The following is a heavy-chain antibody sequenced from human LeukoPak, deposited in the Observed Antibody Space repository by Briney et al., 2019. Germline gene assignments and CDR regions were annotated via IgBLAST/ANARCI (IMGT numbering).Heavy chain of an antibody. CDR1: GGSFSGYN. V-gene: IGHV4-34*01. J-gene: IGHJ4*02. D-gene: IGHD3-16*02. CDR2: IYYSGST. CDR3: AREGFMITFGGVIGFDY. Sequence: SETLSLTCAVYGGSFSGYNWSWIRQPPGKGLEWIGSIYYSGSTYYNPSLKSRVTISVDTSKNQFSLKLSSVTAADTAVYYCAREGFMITFGGVIGFDYWGQGTLVTVSS.